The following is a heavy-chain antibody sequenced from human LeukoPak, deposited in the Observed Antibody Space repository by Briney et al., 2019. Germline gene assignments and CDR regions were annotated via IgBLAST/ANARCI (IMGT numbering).Heavy chain of an antibody. D-gene: IGHD3-9*01. V-gene: IGHV4-59*01. Sequence: SETLSLTCTVSGGSISGYYWSWIRQPPGKGLEWIGYIYYSGSTSYNPSLKSRVTISVDTSKNQFSLKLSSVTAADTAVYYCARVQNYDILTGRNYYYYYYMDVWGKGTTVTISS. CDR3: ARVQNYDILTGRNYYYYYYMDV. J-gene: IGHJ6*03. CDR1: GGSISGYY. CDR2: IYYSGST.